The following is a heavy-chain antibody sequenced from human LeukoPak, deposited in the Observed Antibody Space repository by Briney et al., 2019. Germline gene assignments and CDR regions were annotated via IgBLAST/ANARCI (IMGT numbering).Heavy chain of an antibody. CDR2: IWYDGSSK. CDR1: GFTFSSCG. J-gene: IGHJ5*02. D-gene: IGHD5-12*01. CDR3: AKHSGSDSGYWFDP. Sequence: GRSLRLSCAASGFTFSSCGMHWVRQAPGKGLEWVAVIWYDGSSKYYADSVKGRFTTSRDNSKNTLYLQMNSLRAEDTAVYYCAKHSGSDSGYWFDPWGQGTLVTVSS. V-gene: IGHV3-33*06.